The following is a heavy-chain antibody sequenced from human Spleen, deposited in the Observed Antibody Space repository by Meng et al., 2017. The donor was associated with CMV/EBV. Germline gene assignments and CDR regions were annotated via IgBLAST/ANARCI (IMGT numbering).Heavy chain of an antibody. CDR1: GFTFSDYY. D-gene: IGHD2-2*01. J-gene: IGHJ3*02. CDR2: ISSSGSTI. Sequence: GGSLRLSCAASGFTFSDYYMSWIRQAPGKGLEWVSYISSSGSTIYYADSVKGRFTISRDNAKNSLYLQMNSLRAEDTAVYYCARPYCSSTSCYDDAFDIWGQGTMVTVSS. CDR3: ARPYCSSTSCYDDAFDI. V-gene: IGHV3-11*01.